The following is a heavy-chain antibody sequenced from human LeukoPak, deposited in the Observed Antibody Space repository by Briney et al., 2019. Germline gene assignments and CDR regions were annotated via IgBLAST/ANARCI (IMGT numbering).Heavy chain of an antibody. CDR2: IYYSGST. J-gene: IGHJ4*02. D-gene: IGHD6-13*01. Sequence: SETLSLTCTVSDGSISSYFWSWIRQPPGKGLEWIGYIYYSGSTNYNPSLKSRVTISVVTSKNQFSLKLSSVTAADTAVYYCASMGSSWYFGFDYWGQGTLVTVSS. V-gene: IGHV4-59*12. CDR1: DGSISSYF. CDR3: ASMGSSWYFGFDY.